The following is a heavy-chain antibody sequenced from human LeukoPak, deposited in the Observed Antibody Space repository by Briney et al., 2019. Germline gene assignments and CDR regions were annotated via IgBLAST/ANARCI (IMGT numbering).Heavy chain of an antibody. J-gene: IGHJ6*04. V-gene: IGHV4-61*02. CDR1: GGSISSGSYY. D-gene: IGHD3-3*01. Sequence: SETLSLTCTVSGGSISSGSYYWSWLRQPAGKGLEWIGRIYTSGSTNYNPSLKSQVTISVDTSKNQFSLKLSSVTAADTAVYYCARAYYDFWSGYSVDVWGKATSVTVSS. CDR3: ARAYYDFWSGYSVDV. CDR2: IYTSGST.